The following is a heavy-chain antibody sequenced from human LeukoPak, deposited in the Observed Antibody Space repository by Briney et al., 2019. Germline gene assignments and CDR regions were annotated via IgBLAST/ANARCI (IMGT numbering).Heavy chain of an antibody. CDR1: GYTFTGYC. V-gene: IGHV1-2*02. Sequence: ASVNASCKASGYTFTGYCMHWVRQAPGQGLEWMGWINPNSGGTNYSQKFQGRVTMTRDTSISTAYMELSRLRSDDTAVYYCARSIQLWSYFDYWGQGTLVTVSS. D-gene: IGHD5-18*01. CDR3: ARSIQLWSYFDY. CDR2: INPNSGGT. J-gene: IGHJ4*02.